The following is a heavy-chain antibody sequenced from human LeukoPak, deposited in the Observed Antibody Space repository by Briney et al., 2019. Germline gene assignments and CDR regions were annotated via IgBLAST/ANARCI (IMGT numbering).Heavy chain of an antibody. V-gene: IGHV4-34*01. D-gene: IGHD3-22*01. CDR2: INHSGST. CDR1: GGSFSGYY. Sequence: SETLSLTCAVYGGSFSGYYWSWIRQPPGKGLEWIGEINHSGSTNYNPSLKSRVTISVDTSKNQFSLKLSSVTAADTAVYYCARVHLFYYYDSSGYPRRPYYFDYWGQGTLVTVSS. CDR3: ARVHLFYYYDSSGYPRRPYYFDY. J-gene: IGHJ4*02.